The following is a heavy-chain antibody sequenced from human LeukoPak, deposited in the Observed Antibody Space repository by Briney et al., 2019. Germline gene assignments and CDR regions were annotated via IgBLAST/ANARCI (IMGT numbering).Heavy chain of an antibody. CDR3: ARGTHCSGGSCPDYFDF. Sequence: GGSLRLSCAASGFTFSSYSMNWVRQAPGKGLEWVSVIYSGGSTYYADSVKGRFTISRDNSKNTLYLQMNSLRAEDTAVYYCARGTHCSGGSCPDYFDFWGQGTLVTVSS. CDR1: GFTFSSYS. CDR2: IYSGGST. D-gene: IGHD2-15*01. V-gene: IGHV3-66*01. J-gene: IGHJ4*02.